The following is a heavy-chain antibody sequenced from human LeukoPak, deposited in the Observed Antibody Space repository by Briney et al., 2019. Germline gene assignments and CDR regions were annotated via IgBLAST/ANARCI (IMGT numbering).Heavy chain of an antibody. CDR3: ARDPYYYDTKGGFDP. V-gene: IGHV1-2*02. CDR1: GYTFTDYY. J-gene: IGHJ5*02. Sequence: ASVTVSFTASGYTFTDYYMHWVRQAPAQGLEWMGWINPNSGGTNYAQKFQGRVTMTRDTSISTAYMELSRLRSDDTAVYYCARDPYYYDTKGGFDPWGQGTLVTVSS. CDR2: INPNSGGT. D-gene: IGHD3-22*01.